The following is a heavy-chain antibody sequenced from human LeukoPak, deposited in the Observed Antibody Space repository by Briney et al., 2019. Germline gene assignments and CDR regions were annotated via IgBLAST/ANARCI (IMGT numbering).Heavy chain of an antibody. CDR1: GGSISGSNNY. V-gene: IGHV4-39*01. Sequence: SETLSLTCTVSGGSISGSNNYWDWIRQAPGKGLEWLGSVYESGSTYYNPSLKSRVTISGDTSKNQFSLKLSSVTAADTAVYFCATGGGLAVSHIWGQGTLVTVSS. CDR2: VYESGST. J-gene: IGHJ4*02. CDR3: ATGGGLAVSHI. D-gene: IGHD5/OR15-5a*01.